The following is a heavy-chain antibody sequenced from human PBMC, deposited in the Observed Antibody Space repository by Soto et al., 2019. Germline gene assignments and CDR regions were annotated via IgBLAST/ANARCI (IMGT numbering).Heavy chain of an antibody. CDR3: AREDRDRESALGPAAIDGMDV. D-gene: IGHD2-2*01. Sequence: GGSLRLSCAASGFTFGSYGMHWVGQAPGKGLEWVAVMWYDGSNKYYADSVKGRFTISRDNSKNTLYLQMNSLRAEDTAVYYCAREDRDRESALGPAAIDGMDVWGQGTTVTVSS. CDR1: GFTFGSYG. V-gene: IGHV3-33*01. CDR2: MWYDGSNK. J-gene: IGHJ6*02.